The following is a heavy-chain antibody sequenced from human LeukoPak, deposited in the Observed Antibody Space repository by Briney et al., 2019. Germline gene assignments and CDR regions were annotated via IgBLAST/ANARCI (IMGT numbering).Heavy chain of an antibody. Sequence: GGSLRLSCAASGFTVSSNYMSWVRQAPGKGLEWVSVIYSGGSTYYADSVKGRFTISRDNSKNTLYLQMNSLRAEDTAVYYCANMATVVPYYYGMDVWGQGTTVTVSS. D-gene: IGHD2-2*01. CDR1: GFTVSSNY. V-gene: IGHV3-53*05. J-gene: IGHJ6*02. CDR2: IYSGGST. CDR3: ANMATVVPYYYGMDV.